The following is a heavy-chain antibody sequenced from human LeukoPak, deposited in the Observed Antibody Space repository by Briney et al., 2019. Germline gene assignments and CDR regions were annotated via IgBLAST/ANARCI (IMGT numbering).Heavy chain of an antibody. D-gene: IGHD5-18*01. J-gene: IGHJ3*02. CDR1: GFTVSSNY. CDR2: ISSSSSYI. V-gene: IGHV3-21*01. CDR3: ARDPAYSYGVTAFDI. Sequence: PGGSLRLSCAASGFTVSSNYMSWVRQAPGKGLEWVSSISSSSSYIYYADSVKGRFTISRDNAKNSLYLQMNSLRAEDTAVYYCARDPAYSYGVTAFDIWGQGTMVTVSS.